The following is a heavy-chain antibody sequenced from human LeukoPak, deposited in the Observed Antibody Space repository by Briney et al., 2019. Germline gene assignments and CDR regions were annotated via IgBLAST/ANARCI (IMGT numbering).Heavy chain of an antibody. D-gene: IGHD6-13*01. Sequence: GGSLRLSCAASGFTFSSYAMSWVRQAPGKGLKWVSSISGSGGSTYYADSGKGRFTISRDNSKNTLYLQMNSLRAEDTAVYYCAKDWYSGSWYNTPAYWGQGTLVTVSS. CDR3: AKDWYSGSWYNTPAY. J-gene: IGHJ4*02. CDR1: GFTFSSYA. V-gene: IGHV3-23*01. CDR2: ISGSGGST.